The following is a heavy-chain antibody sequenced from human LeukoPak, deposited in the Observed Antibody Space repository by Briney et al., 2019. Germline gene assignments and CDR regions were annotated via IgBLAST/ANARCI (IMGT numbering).Heavy chain of an antibody. CDR3: ARLIAAAGSFDY. V-gene: IGHV4-30-4*01. D-gene: IGHD6-13*01. CDR1: GGSISSGDYS. CDR2: IYYSGST. J-gene: IGHJ4*02. Sequence: SQTLSLTCTVSGGSISSGDYSWSWIRQPPGKGLEWIGYIYYSGSTYYNPSLKSRVTISVDTSKNQFSLKLSSVTAADTAVYYCARLIAAAGSFDYWGQGTLVTVSS.